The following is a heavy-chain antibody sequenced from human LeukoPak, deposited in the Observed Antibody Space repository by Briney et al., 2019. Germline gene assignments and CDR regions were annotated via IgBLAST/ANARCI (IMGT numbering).Heavy chain of an antibody. CDR3: ARASQQLVFDAFDI. V-gene: IGHV3-23*01. Sequence: PGGSLRLSCAASGFTFSSYAMSWVRQPPGKGLEWVSAISGSGGNTDYADSVKGRFTITRHNAKNSLYLQMNSLRAEDTAVYYCARASQQLVFDAFDIWGQGTMVTVSS. D-gene: IGHD6-13*01. CDR2: ISGSGGNT. J-gene: IGHJ3*02. CDR1: GFTFSSYA.